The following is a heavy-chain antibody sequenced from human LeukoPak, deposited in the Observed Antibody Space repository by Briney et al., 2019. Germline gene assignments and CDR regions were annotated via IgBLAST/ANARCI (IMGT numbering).Heavy chain of an antibody. V-gene: IGHV3-23*01. CDR3: ARTGSSSWYGPNWFDP. Sequence: GGSLRLSCAASGFTFSSYAMHWVRQAPGKGLEWVSAISGSGGSTYYADSVKGRFTISRDNSKNTLYLQMNSLRAEDTAVYYCARTGSSSWYGPNWFDPWGQGTLVTVSS. CDR1: GFTFSSYA. J-gene: IGHJ5*02. D-gene: IGHD6-13*01. CDR2: ISGSGGST.